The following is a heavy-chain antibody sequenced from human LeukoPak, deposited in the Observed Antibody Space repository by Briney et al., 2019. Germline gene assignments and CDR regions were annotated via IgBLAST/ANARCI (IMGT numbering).Heavy chain of an antibody. V-gene: IGHV3-23*01. J-gene: IGHJ4*02. CDR3: AKDSRITMVRGAGFDY. CDR2: IRGSGGST. Sequence: PGGSLRLSCAASGFTLSSYAMSWVRHAPGKGREWVSAIRGSGGSTYYADSVKGRFTISRDNSKNTLYLQMNSLRAEDTAVYDCAKDSRITMVRGAGFDYWGQGTLVTVSS. CDR1: GFTLSSYA. D-gene: IGHD3-10*01.